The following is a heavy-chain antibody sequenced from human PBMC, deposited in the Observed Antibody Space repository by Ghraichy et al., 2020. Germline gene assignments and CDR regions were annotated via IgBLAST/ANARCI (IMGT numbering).Heavy chain of an antibody. Sequence: GALRLSCAASGLTFSNFDMHWVRQAPGKGLEWVAFIRNDGSNVYYADSVKGRFTISRDNSKNTLFLQMNSLRAEDTAVYYCAKSGGTINYWGQGSLVTVSS. D-gene: IGHD2-15*01. V-gene: IGHV3-30*02. CDR2: IRNDGSNV. CDR3: AKSGGTINY. CDR1: GLTFSNFD. J-gene: IGHJ4*02.